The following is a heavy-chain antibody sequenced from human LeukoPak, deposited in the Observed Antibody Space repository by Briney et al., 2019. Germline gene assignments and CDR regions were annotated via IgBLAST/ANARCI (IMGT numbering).Heavy chain of an antibody. CDR2: IYTSGST. J-gene: IGHJ3*02. V-gene: IGHV4-61*02. D-gene: IGHD1-26*01. Sequence: SETLSLTCTVSGGSISSSTYYWSWIRQPAGKGLEWIGRIYTSGSTNYNPSLKSRVTMSVDTSKNQFSLKLSSVTAADTAVYYCARWVGAGLDAFDIWGQGTMVTVSS. CDR3: ARWVGAGLDAFDI. CDR1: GGSISSSTYY.